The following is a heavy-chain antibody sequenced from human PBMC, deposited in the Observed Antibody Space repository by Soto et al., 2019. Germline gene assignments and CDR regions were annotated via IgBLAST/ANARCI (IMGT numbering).Heavy chain of an antibody. J-gene: IGHJ4*02. CDR1: GGSISSNY. V-gene: IGHV4-39*01. D-gene: IGHD4-17*01. CDR2: IYYSGRS. CDR3: ARQRTTVVTQAYFDH. Sequence: SETLSLTCTVSGGSISSNYWGWIRQPPGKGLEWIGGIYYSGRSYYNPSLKSRVTMSVDTSKNQFSLTLNSVTAADAAVYYCARQRTTVVTQAYFDHWGQGTLVTVSS.